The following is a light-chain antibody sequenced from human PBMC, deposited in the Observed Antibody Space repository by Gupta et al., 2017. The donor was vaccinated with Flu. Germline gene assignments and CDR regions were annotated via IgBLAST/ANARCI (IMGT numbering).Light chain of an antibody. Sequence: SYELPQPPSVSVSPGQTARITCSGDALPKKYAYWYQQKSGQAPVLVIYEDTKRPSGIPARFSGSTSGTGARLTISEAQGDDEADYYCFSTDNSGNLRLFGGGTKLTVL. CDR1: ALPKKY. J-gene: IGLJ3*02. CDR2: EDT. V-gene: IGLV3-10*01. CDR3: FSTDNSGNLRL.